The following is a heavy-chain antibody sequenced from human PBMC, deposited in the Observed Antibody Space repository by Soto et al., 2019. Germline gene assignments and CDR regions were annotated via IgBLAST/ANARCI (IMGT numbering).Heavy chain of an antibody. CDR1: GYTFTAYY. Sequence: ASVKVSCQASGYTFTAYYVHWVRQAPGQGLEWMGWINPNSGGTNYAQKFQGWVTMTRDTSISTAYMELSRLRSDDTAVYYCARAGPVPTTMPLAYWGQGTLVTVSS. J-gene: IGHJ4*02. V-gene: IGHV1-2*04. D-gene: IGHD2-2*01. CDR3: ARAGPVPTTMPLAY. CDR2: INPNSGGT.